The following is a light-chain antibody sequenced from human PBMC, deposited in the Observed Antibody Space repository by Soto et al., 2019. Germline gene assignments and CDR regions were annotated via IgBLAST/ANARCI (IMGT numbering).Light chain of an antibody. V-gene: IGKV3-11*01. CDR3: QQRTNWPPRWT. J-gene: IGKJ1*01. CDR1: QSVSSY. Sequence: EIVLTQSPATLSLSPGERASLSCRASQSVSSYLAWYQQKPGQAPRLLIYDASNRATDIPARFSGSGSGTDFTLTISSLEPGDFAVYYCQQRTNWPPRWTFGQGTKVEIK. CDR2: DAS.